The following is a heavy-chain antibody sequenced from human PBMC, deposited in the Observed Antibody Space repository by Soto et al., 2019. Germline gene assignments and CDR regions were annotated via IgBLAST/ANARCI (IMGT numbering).Heavy chain of an antibody. J-gene: IGHJ4*02. CDR3: ARAREIPTGDDFSI. CDR1: GGSISSGGYY. D-gene: IGHD3-3*01. V-gene: IGHV4-31*03. Sequence: SETLSLTCTVSGGSISSGGYYWSWIRQHPGKGLEWIGYIYYSGSTYYNPSLKSRVTISVDTSKNQFSLKLSSVTAADTAVYYCARAREIPTGDDFSIWGQGTLVTVSS. CDR2: IYYSGST.